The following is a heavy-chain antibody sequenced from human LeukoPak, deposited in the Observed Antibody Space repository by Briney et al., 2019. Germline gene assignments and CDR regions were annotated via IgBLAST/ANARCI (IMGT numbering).Heavy chain of an antibody. CDR1: GFTFSSYA. J-gene: IGHJ4*02. CDR3: ARLRINYYDSSGYFFDY. CDR2: ISYDGSNK. D-gene: IGHD3-22*01. V-gene: IGHV3-30-3*01. Sequence: PGGSMRLSCAASGFTFSSYAMHWVRQAPGKGLEWVAVISYDGSNKYYADSVKGRFTISRDNSKNPLYLQMNSLRAEDTAVYYCARLRINYYDSSGYFFDYWGQGTLVTVSS.